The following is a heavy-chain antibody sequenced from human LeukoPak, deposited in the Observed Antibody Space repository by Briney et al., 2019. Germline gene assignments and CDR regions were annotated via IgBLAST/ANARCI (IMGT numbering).Heavy chain of an antibody. Sequence: SVKVSCKASGSTFTSSAVQWVRQARGQRLEWIGWIVVGSGNTNYAQKFQERVTITRDMSTSTAYMELSSLRSEDTAVYYCAATTYYYGSGSYYNPPLSLDYWGQGTLVTVSS. D-gene: IGHD3-10*01. CDR2: IVVGSGNT. CDR1: GSTFTSSA. V-gene: IGHV1-58*01. J-gene: IGHJ4*02. CDR3: AATTYYYGSGSYYNPPLSLDY.